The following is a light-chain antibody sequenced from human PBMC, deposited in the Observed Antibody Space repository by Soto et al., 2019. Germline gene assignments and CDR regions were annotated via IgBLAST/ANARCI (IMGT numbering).Light chain of an antibody. CDR1: QSVRGH. CDR3: QQYENWPPWT. Sequence: EIVMTQSPATLSVSPGERATLSCRASQSVRGHLAWYQQKPGQAPRLPIYAASTRATGIPARFSASWSGTEFTLTISRLQSEDFAIYYCQQYENWPPWTFGQGTKVEIK. CDR2: AAS. J-gene: IGKJ1*01. V-gene: IGKV3-15*01.